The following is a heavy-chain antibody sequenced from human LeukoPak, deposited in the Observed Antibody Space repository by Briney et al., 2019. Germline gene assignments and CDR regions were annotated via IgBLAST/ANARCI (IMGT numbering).Heavy chain of an antibody. Sequence: GGSLRLSCAASGFTFSSYAMSWVRQAPGKGLEWVSAISGSGGSTYYADSVKGRFTISRDNPKNTLYLQMNSLRAEDTAVYYCARPLSYYDFWSGYYPDFYYYYGMDVWGQGTTVTVSS. D-gene: IGHD3-3*01. CDR1: GFTFSSYA. CDR2: ISGSGGST. J-gene: IGHJ6*02. V-gene: IGHV3-23*01. CDR3: ARPLSYYDFWSGYYPDFYYYYGMDV.